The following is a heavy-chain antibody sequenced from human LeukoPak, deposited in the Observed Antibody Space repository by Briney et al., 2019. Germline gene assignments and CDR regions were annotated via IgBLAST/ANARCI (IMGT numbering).Heavy chain of an antibody. V-gene: IGHV3-23*01. CDR3: ANGYCSSTSCSSLGVW. D-gene: IGHD2-2*03. CDR2: ISGSGGST. CDR1: GFTFSGYA. Sequence: GGSLRLSCAASGFTFSGYAMSWVRQAPGKGLEWVSAISGSGGSTYYADSVKGRFTISRDNSKNTLYLQMNSLRAEDTAVYYCANGYCSSTSCSSLGVWWGQGTLVTVSS. J-gene: IGHJ4*02.